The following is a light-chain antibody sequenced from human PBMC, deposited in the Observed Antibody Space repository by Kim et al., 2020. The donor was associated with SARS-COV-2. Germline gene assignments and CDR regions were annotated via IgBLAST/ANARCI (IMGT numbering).Light chain of an antibody. J-gene: IGLJ1*01. CDR1: ALTKHY. Sequence: SYELTQPPSVSVSPGQTARITCSGDALTKHYASWYQQKPGQAPVLVIYKDSERPSRIPERFSGSSSGTTVTLTISGVQAEDEADYYCQSADSSDTYVFATGTKVTVL. CDR3: QSADSSDTYV. V-gene: IGLV3-25*03. CDR2: KDS.